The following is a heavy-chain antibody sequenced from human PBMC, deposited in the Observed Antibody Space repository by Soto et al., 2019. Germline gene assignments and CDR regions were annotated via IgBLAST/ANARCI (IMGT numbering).Heavy chain of an antibody. V-gene: IGHV3-23*01. CDR3: AKDQGSSWYEIDY. CDR1: GFTFSNYA. Sequence: EVQLLESGGGLVQPGGSLRLSCAASGFTFSNYAVTWVRQAPGKGLEWVSTISGSGGSTYYADSVKGRFTISRDNSKNTRSLQMNSLSAADTDVYYCAKDQGSSWYEIDYWGQGTLVTGSS. J-gene: IGHJ4*02. D-gene: IGHD6-13*01. CDR2: ISGSGGST.